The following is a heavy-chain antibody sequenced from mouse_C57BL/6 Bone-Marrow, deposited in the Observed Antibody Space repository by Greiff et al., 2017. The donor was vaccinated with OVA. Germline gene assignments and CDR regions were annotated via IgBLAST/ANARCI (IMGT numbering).Heavy chain of an antibody. J-gene: IGHJ4*01. CDR2: ISSGGDYI. D-gene: IGHD1-1*01. Sequence: EVKVEESGEGLVKPGGSLKLSCAASGFTFSSYAMSWVRQTPEKRLEWVAYISSGGDYIYYADTVKGRFTISRDNARNTLYLQMSSLKSEDTAMYYCTNYYGSSYDYAMDYWGQGTSVTVSS. V-gene: IGHV5-9-1*02. CDR3: TNYYGSSYDYAMDY. CDR1: GFTFSSYA.